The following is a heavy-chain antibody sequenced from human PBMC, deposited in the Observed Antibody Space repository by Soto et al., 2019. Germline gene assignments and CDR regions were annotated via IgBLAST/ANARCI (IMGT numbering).Heavy chain of an antibody. J-gene: IGHJ4*02. CDR3: ARAPMVLTRSYSDS. V-gene: IGHV4-59*01. CDR2: ISSSGNT. CDR1: DGSISNFY. Sequence: SETLSLTCTVSDGSISNFYWSWIRQPPGKGLEWIGYISSSGNTNYNPSLKSRVSISVDTSKNQFSLNLTSVTAADTAVYYCARAPMVLTRSYSDSWGQGTPVTVSS. D-gene: IGHD3-22*01.